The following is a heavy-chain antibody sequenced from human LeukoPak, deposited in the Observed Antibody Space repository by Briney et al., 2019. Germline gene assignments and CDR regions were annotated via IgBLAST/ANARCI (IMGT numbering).Heavy chain of an antibody. J-gene: IGHJ4*02. D-gene: IGHD6-13*01. CDR2: ISSSSSYI. CDR1: GFLFRKYT. CDR3: AREAGIERRGDY. V-gene: IGHV3-21*01. Sequence: GGSLRLSCAASGFLFRKYTMNWVRQAPGKALEWVSSISSSSSYIYYADSVKGRFTISRDNTKNSLYLQMNSLRAEDTAVYYCAREAGIERRGDYWGQGTLVTVSS.